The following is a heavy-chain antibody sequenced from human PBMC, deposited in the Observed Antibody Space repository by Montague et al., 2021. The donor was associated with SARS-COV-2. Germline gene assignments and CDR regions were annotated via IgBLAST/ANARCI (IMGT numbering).Heavy chain of an antibody. CDR1: GGSVCSNNAA. CDR3: VRDTGSAQSGFDA. V-gene: IGHV6-1*01. CDR2: TNYRSKWTS. D-gene: IGHD4-11*01. J-gene: IGHJ4*02. Sequence: CAISGGSVCSNNAAWNWIRQSPSVGLEWLGRTNYRSKWTSDYATSVEGRISIDPDTSKNQFLLHLRSVTPEDTGVYYCVRDTGSAQSGFDAWGQGTLVTVSS.